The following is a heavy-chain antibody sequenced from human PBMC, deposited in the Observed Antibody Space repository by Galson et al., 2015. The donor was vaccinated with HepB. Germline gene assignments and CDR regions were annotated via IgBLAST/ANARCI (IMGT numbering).Heavy chain of an antibody. CDR1: GFSFSVYG. D-gene: IGHD3-10*01. V-gene: IGHV3-21*06. J-gene: IGHJ4*02. CDR3: ARDPLHYGSGSYAGRGY. CDR2: ISSTGNSI. Sequence: SLRLSCAVSGFSFSVYGMTWVRQAPGKGLEWVSSISSTGNSINYVASVKGRFTTYRDDAKSTLYLQMSSLRAEDTAVYYYARDPLHYGSGSYAGRGYWGQGTLVTVSS.